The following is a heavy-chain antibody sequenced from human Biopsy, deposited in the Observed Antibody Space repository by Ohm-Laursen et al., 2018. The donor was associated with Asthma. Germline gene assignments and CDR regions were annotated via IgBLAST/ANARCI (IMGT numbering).Heavy chain of an antibody. CDR2: INSVFGTT. J-gene: IGHJ4*02. CDR3: ARKAGSCISRTCYSLDF. Sequence: GASVKVSCKSLGGTFNTYVIGWARQAPGQGLEWMGGINSVFGTTTYPQKFQDRVTITADDSTSTVYMELSGLRSEDTAVYYCARKAGSCISRTCYSLDFWGQGTLVTVSS. CDR1: GGTFNTYV. D-gene: IGHD2-2*01. V-gene: IGHV1-69*13.